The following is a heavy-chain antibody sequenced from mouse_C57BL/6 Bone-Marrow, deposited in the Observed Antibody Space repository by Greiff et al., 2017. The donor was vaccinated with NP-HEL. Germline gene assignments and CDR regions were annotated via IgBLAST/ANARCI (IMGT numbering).Heavy chain of an antibody. J-gene: IGHJ4*01. CDR1: GFNIKNTY. D-gene: IGHD2-1*01. CDR3: ATQRAGNYDAMDY. Sequence: EVKLMESVAELVRPGASVKLSCTASGFNIKNTYMHWVKQRPEQGLEWIGRIDPANGNTKYAPKFQGKATITADTSYNTAYRQRSSLTSEDTAIYYCATQRAGNYDAMDYWGQVTSVTVAS. CDR2: IDPANGNT. V-gene: IGHV14-3*01.